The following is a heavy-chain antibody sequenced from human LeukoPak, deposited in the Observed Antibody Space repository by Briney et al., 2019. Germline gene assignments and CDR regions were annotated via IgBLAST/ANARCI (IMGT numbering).Heavy chain of an antibody. CDR3: ARGSPPDY. CDR2: IKGDGSKI. Sequence: GGSLRLSCVASGFTFSDYYMHWVRQAPGKGLVWVSQIKGDGSKIRYADSVKGRFTISRDNAKNTLYLQMNSLRADDTAIYYCARGSPPDYWGQGTLVTVSS. V-gene: IGHV3-74*01. CDR1: GFTFSDYY. J-gene: IGHJ4*02.